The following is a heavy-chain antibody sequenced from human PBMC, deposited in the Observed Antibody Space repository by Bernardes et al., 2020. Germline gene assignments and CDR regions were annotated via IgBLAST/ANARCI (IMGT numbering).Heavy chain of an antibody. CDR3: ARDLLRIAAAASYGMDV. D-gene: IGHD6-13*01. J-gene: IGHJ6*02. V-gene: IGHV3-11*01. Sequence: GGSLRLSCAASGFTFSDYYMSWIRQAPGKGLEWVSYISSSGSTIYYADSVKGRFTISRDNAKNSLYLQMNSLRAEDTAVYYCARDLLRIAAAASYGMDVWGQGTTVTVSS. CDR1: GFTFSDYY. CDR2: ISSSGSTI.